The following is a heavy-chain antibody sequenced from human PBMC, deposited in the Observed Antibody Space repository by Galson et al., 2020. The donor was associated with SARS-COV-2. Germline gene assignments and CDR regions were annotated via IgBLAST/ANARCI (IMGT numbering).Heavy chain of an antibody. CDR2: IWYDGSNK. D-gene: IGHD6-13*01. CDR3: ARGAYSSSWPDYYYYGMDV. CDR1: GFTFSSYG. V-gene: IGHV3-33*01. J-gene: IGHJ6*02. Sequence: TGGSLRLSCAASGFTFSSYGMHWVRQAPGKGLEWVAVIWYDGSNKYYADSVKGRFTISRDNSKNTLYLQMNSLRAEDTAVYYCARGAYSSSWPDYYYYGMDVWGQGTTVTVSS.